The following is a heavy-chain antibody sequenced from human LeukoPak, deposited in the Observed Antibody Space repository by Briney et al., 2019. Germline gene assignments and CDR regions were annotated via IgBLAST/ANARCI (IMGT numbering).Heavy chain of an antibody. J-gene: IGHJ4*02. CDR2: ISGSGGST. D-gene: IGHD5-18*01. CDR1: GFTFTTYS. CDR3: AKSNTAMVTPSLNYFDY. Sequence: GGSLRLSCAASGFTFTTYSMNWVRQAPGKGLGWVSAISGSGGSTYYADSVKGRFTISRDNSKNTLYLQMNSLRAEDTAVYYCAKSNTAMVTPSLNYFDYWGQGTLVTVSS. V-gene: IGHV3-23*01.